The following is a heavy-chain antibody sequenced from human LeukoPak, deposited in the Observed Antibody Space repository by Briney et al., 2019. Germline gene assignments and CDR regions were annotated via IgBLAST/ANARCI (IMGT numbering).Heavy chain of an antibody. CDR3: HCRAGNQGS. D-gene: IGHD1-14*01. J-gene: IGHJ5*02. Sequence: GGSLRLSCAASGFAFSSYAMSWVRQAPGKGLEWVSAISGSGGTTYYADSVKGRFTISRDNSKNTLYLQINSLRAEDTAVYYCHCRAGNQGSWGQGTLVTVSS. CDR1: GFAFSSYA. CDR2: ISGSGGTT. V-gene: IGHV3-23*01.